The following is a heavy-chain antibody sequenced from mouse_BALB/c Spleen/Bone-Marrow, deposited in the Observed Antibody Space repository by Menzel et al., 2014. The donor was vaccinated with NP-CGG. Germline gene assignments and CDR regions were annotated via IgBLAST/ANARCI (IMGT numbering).Heavy chain of an antibody. Sequence: EVQGVESGGGLVQPGGSRKLSCAASGFTFSSFGMHWVRQAPEKGLEWVAYISNGSSTIYYADTGKGRFTISRDNPRNTLFLQMTSLRSEGTAMYYCARKGAMITHYYAMDYWGQGTSVTVSS. CDR2: ISNGSSTI. CDR1: GFTFSSFG. V-gene: IGHV5-17*02. D-gene: IGHD2-4*01. J-gene: IGHJ4*01. CDR3: ARKGAMITHYYAMDY.